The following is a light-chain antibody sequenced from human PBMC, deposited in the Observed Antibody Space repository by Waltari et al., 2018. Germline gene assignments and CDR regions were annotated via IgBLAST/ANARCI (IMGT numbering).Light chain of an antibody. J-gene: IGKJ4*01. CDR2: DAS. V-gene: IGKV1D-13*01. CDR3: QQFNNPLT. CDR1: QGISSA. Sequence: RVTITCRASQGISSALAWYQQKPGKAPKLLIYDASSLESGVPSRFSGSGSGTDFTLTISSLQPEDFATYYCQQFNNPLTFGGGTKVEIK.